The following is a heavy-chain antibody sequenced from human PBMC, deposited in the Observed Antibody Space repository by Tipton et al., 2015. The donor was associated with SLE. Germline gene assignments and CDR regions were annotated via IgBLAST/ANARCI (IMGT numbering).Heavy chain of an antibody. CDR3: ARGIAAAGYNYFDY. J-gene: IGHJ4*02. CDR2: IGTAGDT. CDR1: GFTFSSYD. D-gene: IGHD6-13*01. V-gene: IGHV3-13*01. Sequence: GSLRLSCAASGFTFSSYDMHWVRQATGKGLEWVSAIGTAGDTYYPGSVKGRFTISRENAKNSLYLQMNSLRAGDTAVYYCARGIAAAGYNYFDYWGQGTLVTVSS.